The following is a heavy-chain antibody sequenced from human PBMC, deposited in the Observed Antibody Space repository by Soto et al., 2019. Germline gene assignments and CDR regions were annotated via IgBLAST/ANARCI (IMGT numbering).Heavy chain of an antibody. CDR2: INPNSGGT. CDR3: ARGAYLGYDFWSGTLGY. D-gene: IGHD3-3*01. Sequence: ASVKVSCKASGYTFTGYYMHWVRQAPGQGLEWMGWINPNSGGTNYAQKFQGWVTMTSDTSISTAYMELSRLRSDDTAVYYCARGAYLGYDFWSGTLGYWGQGTLVTVSS. J-gene: IGHJ4*02. CDR1: GYTFTGYY. V-gene: IGHV1-2*04.